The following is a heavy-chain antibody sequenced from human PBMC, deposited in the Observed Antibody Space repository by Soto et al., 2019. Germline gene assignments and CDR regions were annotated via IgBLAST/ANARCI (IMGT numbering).Heavy chain of an antibody. Sequence: QVQLQQWGARLLKPSETLSLTCGVNDGSLSDYFWSWIRQFPGKGLERIGEINPSGSTSNNPSLKSRVTLSIDTSKNQFSLRLSSVTAADMAVYYCARRGRYCSGRNSCYYYFDSWVQGTLVNVSA. CDR1: DGSLSDYF. J-gene: IGHJ4*02. CDR3: ARRGRYCSGRNSCYYYFDS. CDR2: INPSGST. V-gene: IGHV4-34*01. D-gene: IGHD2-15*01.